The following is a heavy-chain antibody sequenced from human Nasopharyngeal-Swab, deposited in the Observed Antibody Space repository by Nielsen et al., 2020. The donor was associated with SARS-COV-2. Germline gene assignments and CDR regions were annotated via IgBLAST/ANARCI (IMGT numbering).Heavy chain of an antibody. D-gene: IGHD2-2*01. CDR1: GFTFSSYG. J-gene: IGHJ5*02. CDR3: AREIIVVVPAAHNWFDP. Sequence: GESLKISCAASGFTFSSYGMHWVRQAPGKGLEWVAVIWYDGSNKYYADSVKGRFTISRDNSKNTLYLQMNSLRAEDTAVYYCAREIIVVVPAAHNWFDPWGQGTLVTVSS. CDR2: IWYDGSNK. V-gene: IGHV3-33*01.